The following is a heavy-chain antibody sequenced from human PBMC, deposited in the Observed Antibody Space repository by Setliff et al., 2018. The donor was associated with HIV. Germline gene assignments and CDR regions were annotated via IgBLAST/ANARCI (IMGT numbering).Heavy chain of an antibody. Sequence: ASVKVSCKASGYKFTGHHIQWMRQAPGQGLEWMGRINPNMGDTQYAQKFQGRVTMTSDTSTSTVYMELRNLRSDDTAVYFCTRSSSDWIQVRFDPWGQGTLVTVSS. D-gene: IGHD6-19*01. CDR1: GYKFTGHH. J-gene: IGHJ5*02. V-gene: IGHV1-2*06. CDR3: TRSSSDWIQVRFDP. CDR2: INPNMGDT.